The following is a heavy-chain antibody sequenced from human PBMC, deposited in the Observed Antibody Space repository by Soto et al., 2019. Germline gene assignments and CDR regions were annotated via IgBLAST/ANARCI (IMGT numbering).Heavy chain of an antibody. D-gene: IGHD3-22*01. CDR3: ARSYDSSGYNWFGP. V-gene: IGHV4-30-4*08. Sequence: SETLSLTCTVSGGSISSSRCHWGWIRQPPGKGLEWIGYSYYRGRTYYISSLKSRLTISVDTSKNQVSLKLDSVTAADTAVYYCARSYDSSGYNWFGPWGQGTLVTVSS. CDR1: GGSISSSRCH. CDR2: SYYRGRT. J-gene: IGHJ5*02.